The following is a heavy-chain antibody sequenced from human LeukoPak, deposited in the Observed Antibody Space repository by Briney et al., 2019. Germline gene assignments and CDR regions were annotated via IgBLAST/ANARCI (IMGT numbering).Heavy chain of an antibody. D-gene: IGHD3-16*01. CDR3: AKDSAFGGEDS. CDR1: GFSFSSDI. Sequence: GGSLRLSCAASGFSFSSDIMSWVRQAPGKGLEWVSLIGTSGDTYYADSVKGRFTISRDNSKNTLFLQMNSLRAEDTAVYYCAKDSAFGGEDSWGQGTLVTVSS. J-gene: IGHJ4*02. CDR2: IGTSGDT. V-gene: IGHV3-23*01.